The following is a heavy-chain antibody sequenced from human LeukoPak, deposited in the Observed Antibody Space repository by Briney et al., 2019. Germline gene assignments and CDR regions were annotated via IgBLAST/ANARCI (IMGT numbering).Heavy chain of an antibody. D-gene: IGHD3-10*01. J-gene: IGHJ5*02. Sequence: ASVKVSCKASGYTFTSYYMHWVRQAPGQGLEWMGIINPSGGSTSYAQKFQGRVTMTRDMSTSTVYMELSSLRSDDTAVYYCASATLGYYGSGSYPTGWFDPWGQGTLVTVSS. CDR3: ASATLGYYGSGSYPTGWFDP. V-gene: IGHV1-46*01. CDR2: INPSGGST. CDR1: GYTFTSYY.